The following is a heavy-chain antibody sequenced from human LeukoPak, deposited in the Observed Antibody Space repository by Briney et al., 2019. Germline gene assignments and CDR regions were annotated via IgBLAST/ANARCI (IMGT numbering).Heavy chain of an antibody. V-gene: IGHV3-48*01. CDR1: GFTFGDHI. Sequence: GGSLGLSCAASGFTFGDHIMYWVRQLPGKRLEWVAYVSGSGSTVYYADSVKGRFTVSRDNGKSSLYLQMNSLRVEDTALYYCVRQFASWGQGTLVTVSS. CDR2: VSGSGSTV. CDR3: VRQFAS. J-gene: IGHJ4*02.